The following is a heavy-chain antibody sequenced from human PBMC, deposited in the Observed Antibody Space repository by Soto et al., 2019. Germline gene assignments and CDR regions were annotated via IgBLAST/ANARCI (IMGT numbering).Heavy chain of an antibody. Sequence: SETLSLTCTVSGGSISSSSYYWGWIRQPPGKGLEWIGSIYYSGSTYYNPSLKSRVTISVDTSKNQFSLKLSSVTAADTAVHYCASLGYCSGGSCYMVYYWGQGTLVTVSS. J-gene: IGHJ4*02. CDR2: IYYSGST. CDR3: ASLGYCSGGSCYMVYY. CDR1: GGSISSSSYY. V-gene: IGHV4-39*01. D-gene: IGHD2-15*01.